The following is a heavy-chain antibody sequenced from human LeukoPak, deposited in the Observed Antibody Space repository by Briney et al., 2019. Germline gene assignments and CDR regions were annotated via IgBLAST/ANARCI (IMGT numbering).Heavy chain of an antibody. D-gene: IGHD3-22*01. V-gene: IGHV1-18*01. Sequence: ASVKVSCKASGYTFTSYGISWVRRAPGRGLEWLGWISAHNGKTNYAQKFQDRVTMTTDTSTRTAYMELRSLRSDDTAVYYCARGRGFYDSSAYYRFDYWGQGTLVTVSS. CDR1: GYTFTSYG. J-gene: IGHJ4*02. CDR2: ISAHNGKT. CDR3: ARGRGFYDSSAYYRFDY.